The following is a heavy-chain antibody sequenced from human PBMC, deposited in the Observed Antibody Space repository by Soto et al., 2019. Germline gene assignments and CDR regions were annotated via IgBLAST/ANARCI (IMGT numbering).Heavy chain of an antibody. D-gene: IGHD6-19*01. V-gene: IGHV3-23*01. CDR1: GFTFSSYA. CDR3: AKDAIAVAGLYYSGMDV. Sequence: PGGSLRLSCAASGFTFSSYAMSWVRQAPGKGLEWVSAISGSGGSTYYADSVKGRFTISRDNSKNTLYLQMNSLSAEDTAVYYCAKDAIAVAGLYYSGMDVWGQGTTVTVSS. CDR2: ISGSGGST. J-gene: IGHJ6*02.